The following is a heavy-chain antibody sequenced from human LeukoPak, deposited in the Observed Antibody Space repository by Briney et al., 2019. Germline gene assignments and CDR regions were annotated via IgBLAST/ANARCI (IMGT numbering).Heavy chain of an antibody. CDR2: IYTSGST. Sequence: SETLSLTCTVSGGSISSGNYYWSWIRQPAGKGLEWIGRIYTSGSTNYNPSLKSRVTISVDTSKNQFSLKLSSVTAADTAVYYCARDGQGGSDYWGQGTLVTVSS. J-gene: IGHJ4*02. CDR1: GGSISSGNYY. V-gene: IGHV4-61*02. CDR3: ARDGQGGSDY.